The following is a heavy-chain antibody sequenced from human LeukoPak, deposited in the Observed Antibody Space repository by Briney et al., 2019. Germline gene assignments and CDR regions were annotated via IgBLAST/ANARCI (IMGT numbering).Heavy chain of an antibody. J-gene: IGHJ6*03. CDR2: IIPIFGTA. CDR1: GGTFSSYA. V-gene: IGHV1-69*13. Sequence: GASVKVSCKASGGTFSSYAISWVRQAPGQGLEWMGGIIPIFGTANYAQKFQGRVTITADESTSTAYMELSSLRSEDTAVYYCARSYDFWSGYFSYYYMDVWGKGTTVPVSS. CDR3: ARSYDFWSGYFSYYYMDV. D-gene: IGHD3-3*01.